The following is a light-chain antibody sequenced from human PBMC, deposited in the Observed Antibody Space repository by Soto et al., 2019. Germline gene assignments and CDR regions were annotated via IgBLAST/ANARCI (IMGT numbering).Light chain of an antibody. CDR2: GAA. CDR1: QSVNSN. J-gene: IGKJ2*01. V-gene: IGKV3-15*01. Sequence: EIVLTQSPATLSVSPGERATLSCRASQSVNSNLAWYQQRPGQAPRLLIYGAATRATGIPARFSGSGSGTEFTLSISSLQSEDVAVYYCQQYYNWPYTFGQGTKLEIK. CDR3: QQYYNWPYT.